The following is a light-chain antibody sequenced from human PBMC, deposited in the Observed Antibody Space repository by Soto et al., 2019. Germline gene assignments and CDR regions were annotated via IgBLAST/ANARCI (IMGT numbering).Light chain of an antibody. J-gene: IGKJ4*01. CDR2: WAS. V-gene: IGKV4-1*01. CDR3: QQYYSTPLT. CDR1: QTVLFSSNNKNY. Sequence: DILMTQSPDSLAVSLGERATLNCTSTQTVLFSSNNKNYMAWYQQKPGQPPKLLIYWASSRNSGVPDRFSGSGSGTDFTLTISSLQAEDVAVYYCQQYYSTPLTFGGGTKVDIK.